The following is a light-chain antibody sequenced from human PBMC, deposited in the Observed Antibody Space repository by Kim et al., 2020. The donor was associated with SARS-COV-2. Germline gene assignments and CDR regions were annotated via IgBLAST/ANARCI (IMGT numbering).Light chain of an antibody. CDR3: YSRDSSGDRVL. Sequence: SSELTQDPAVSVALGQTVRITCQGDSLRTYYAHWLQQKPGQAPLLVIYGQTNRPSGIPDRFSGSSSGNTASLTITGAQAEDEADYYCYSRDSSGDRVLFGGGTQLTVL. CDR1: SLRTYY. J-gene: IGLJ2*01. CDR2: GQT. V-gene: IGLV3-19*01.